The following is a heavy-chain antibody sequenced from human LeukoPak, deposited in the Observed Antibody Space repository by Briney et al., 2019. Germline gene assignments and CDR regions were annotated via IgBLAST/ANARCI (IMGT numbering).Heavy chain of an antibody. D-gene: IGHD4-17*01. CDR1: GFTFSSFG. Sequence: NPGGSLKLSCAASGFTFSSFGMNWVRQAPGKGLEWVSYISDSSSLTYYADSVKGRFTISRDNAKNSLYLQMNSLRAEDTAVYYCARVKGGDYDHDPDYWGQGTLVTVSS. CDR3: ARVKGGDYDHDPDY. CDR2: ISDSSSLT. V-gene: IGHV3-21*05. J-gene: IGHJ4*02.